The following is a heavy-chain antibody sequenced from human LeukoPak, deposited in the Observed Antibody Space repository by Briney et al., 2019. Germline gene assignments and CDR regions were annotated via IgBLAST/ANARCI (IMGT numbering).Heavy chain of an antibody. J-gene: IGHJ4*02. CDR1: GDSVSSDSYY. Sequence: SETLSLTCTVSGDSVSSDSYYWSWIRQPPGKGLEWIGYIYYSGTTKQNPSLKSRVTLSVDTSKYQLYLKLNSVTAADTAVYYCARDSRGYYDSSGYFDHWGQGTLVTVSS. V-gene: IGHV4-61*01. CDR3: ARDSRGYYDSSGYFDH. D-gene: IGHD3-22*01. CDR2: IYYSGTT.